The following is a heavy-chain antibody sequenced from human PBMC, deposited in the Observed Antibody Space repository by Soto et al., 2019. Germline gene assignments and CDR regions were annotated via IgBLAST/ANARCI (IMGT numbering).Heavy chain of an antibody. J-gene: IGHJ4*02. CDR1: GFTFSSYS. CDR2: ISSSSSYI. D-gene: IGHD3-10*01. V-gene: IGHV3-21*01. CDR3: ARDSVPSNKSGPQPGRAFDY. Sequence: EVQLVESGGGLVKPGGSLRLSCAASGFTFSSYSMNWVRQAPGKGLEWVSSISSSSSYIYYADSVKGRFTISRDNAKNSLYLQMNSLRAEDTAVYYCARDSVPSNKSGPQPGRAFDYWGQGTLVTVSS.